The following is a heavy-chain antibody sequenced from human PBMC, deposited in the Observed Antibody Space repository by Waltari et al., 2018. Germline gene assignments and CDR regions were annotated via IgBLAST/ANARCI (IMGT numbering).Heavy chain of an antibody. CDR2: FYYSGRT. V-gene: IGHV4-39*01. J-gene: IGHJ5*02. Sequence: QLQLQESGPGLVKPSETLSLTCTVSGCSISSSSYYWGWFRQPPGKGLEWIGNFYYSGRTSYNPSLKSRVTISVDTSKNQFSLKLSSVTAADTAVYYCARQFNWFDPWGQGTLVTVSS. CDR3: ARQFNWFDP. CDR1: GCSISSSSYY.